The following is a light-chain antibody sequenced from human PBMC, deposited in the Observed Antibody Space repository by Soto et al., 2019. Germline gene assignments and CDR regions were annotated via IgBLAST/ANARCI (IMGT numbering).Light chain of an antibody. CDR1: SSNIGSNT. CDR3: AAWDDSLNGYV. Sequence: QSVLTQPPSASGTPGQRVTISCSGNSSNIGSNTVNWYQQLPGTAPKLLIYSNNQRPSGVPDRFSGSKSGTSASLAISGLQSEAEADYYCAAWDDSLNGYVFGSGTKVTV. J-gene: IGLJ1*01. V-gene: IGLV1-44*01. CDR2: SNN.